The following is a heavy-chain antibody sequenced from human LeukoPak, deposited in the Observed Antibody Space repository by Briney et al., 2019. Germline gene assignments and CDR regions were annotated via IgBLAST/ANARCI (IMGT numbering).Heavy chain of an antibody. CDR3: ARYSGSFFEY. D-gene: IGHD1-26*01. CDR1: GGSISSSTYY. J-gene: IGHJ4*02. Sequence: SETLSLTCNVSGGSISSSTYYRGWIRQPPGKGLEWIGSIYYSGSTYYNPSLKSRVTISVDTSKNQFSLKLRSVTAADTAVYYCARYSGSFFEYWGQGTLVTVSS. V-gene: IGHV4-39*01. CDR2: IYYSGST.